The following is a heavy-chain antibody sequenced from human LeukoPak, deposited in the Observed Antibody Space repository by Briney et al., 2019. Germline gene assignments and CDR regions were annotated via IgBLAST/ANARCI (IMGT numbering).Heavy chain of an antibody. CDR3: ARVSCSGGSCYSVFDY. D-gene: IGHD2-15*01. CDR2: ISYDGSEK. J-gene: IGHJ4*02. V-gene: IGHV3-30*03. Sequence: PGGSLRLSCAASGFTFSSYGMHWVRQAPGKGLEWVAVISYDGSEKYYVDSVKGRFTISRDNAKNSLYLQMNSLRAEDTAVYYCARVSCSGGSCYSVFDYWGQGTLVTVSS. CDR1: GFTFSSYG.